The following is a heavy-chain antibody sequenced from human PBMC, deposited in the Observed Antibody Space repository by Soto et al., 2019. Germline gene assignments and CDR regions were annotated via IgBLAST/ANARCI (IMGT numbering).Heavy chain of an antibody. J-gene: IGHJ6*02. CDR1: GGSISSGGYS. V-gene: IGHV4-30-2*01. CDR3: ARYGSGSSVDYYYGMDV. Sequence: SETLSLTCAVSGGSISSGGYSWSWIRQPPGKGLEWIGYIYHSGSTYYNPSLKSRVTISVDRSKNQFSLKLSSVTAADTAVYYCARYGSGSSVDYYYGMDVWGQGTTVTVS. CDR2: IYHSGST. D-gene: IGHD3-10*01.